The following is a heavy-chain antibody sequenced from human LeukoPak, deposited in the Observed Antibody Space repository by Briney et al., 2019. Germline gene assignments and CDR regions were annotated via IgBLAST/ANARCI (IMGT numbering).Heavy chain of an antibody. Sequence: ASVKVSCMASGYTFTSYDINWVRQATGQGLEWMGWMNPNSGNTGYAQKFQGRVTMTRNTSISTAYMELSSLRSEDTAVYYCAREHDFWSGYSDWGQGTLVTVSS. CDR3: AREHDFWSGYSD. CDR1: GYTFTSYD. V-gene: IGHV1-8*01. J-gene: IGHJ4*02. CDR2: MNPNSGNT. D-gene: IGHD3-3*01.